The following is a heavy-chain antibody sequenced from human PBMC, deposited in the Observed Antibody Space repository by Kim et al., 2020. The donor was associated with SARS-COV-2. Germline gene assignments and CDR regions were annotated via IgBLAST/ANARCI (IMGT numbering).Heavy chain of an antibody. CDR2: ISAYNGNT. CDR3: ARGSPHVSCSGGSCYSDY. V-gene: IGHV1-18*01. J-gene: IGHJ4*02. D-gene: IGHD2-15*01. CDR1: GYTFTSYG. Sequence: ASVKVSCKASGYTFTSYGISWVRQAPGQGLEWMGRISAYNGNTNYAQKLQGRVTMTTDTSTSTAYMELRSLRSDDTAVYYCARGSPHVSCSGGSCYSDYWGQGTLVTVSS.